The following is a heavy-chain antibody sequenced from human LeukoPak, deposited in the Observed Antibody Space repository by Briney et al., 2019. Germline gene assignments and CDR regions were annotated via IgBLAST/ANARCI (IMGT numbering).Heavy chain of an antibody. V-gene: IGHV3-30-3*01. CDR1: GFTFSSYA. Sequence: PGGSLRLSCAASGFTFSSYAMHWVRQAPGKGLEWVAVISYDGSNKYYADSVKGRFTISRDNSKNTLYLQMNSLRAEDTAVYYCARVQFSKPDDYWGQGTLVTVSS. J-gene: IGHJ4*02. CDR3: ARVQFSKPDDY. D-gene: IGHD4-11*01. CDR2: ISYDGSNK.